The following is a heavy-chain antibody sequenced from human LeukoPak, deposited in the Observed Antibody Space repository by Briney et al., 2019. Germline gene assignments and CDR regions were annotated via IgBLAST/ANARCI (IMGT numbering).Heavy chain of an antibody. CDR3: ARHSGSYSVFFVH. Sequence: SETLSLTCTVSGGFISTSSSYWGWIRQPPGKGLEWIGSVYYSGSTYYNPSLKSRLTISVDTSKNQFSLKLSSVTAAGTAVYYCARHSGSYSVFFVHWGQGALVTVSS. V-gene: IGHV4-39*01. CDR1: GGFISTSSSY. CDR2: VYYSGST. J-gene: IGHJ1*01. D-gene: IGHD1-26*01.